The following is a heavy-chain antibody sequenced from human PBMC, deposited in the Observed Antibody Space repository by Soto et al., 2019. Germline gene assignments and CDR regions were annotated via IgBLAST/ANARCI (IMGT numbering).Heavy chain of an antibody. CDR3: AAYSHKGY. D-gene: IGHD3-16*01. CDR2: IYSGGST. V-gene: IGHV3-66*01. Sequence: LSLSCAASGFTVSNNYMSWVRQAPGKGLEWVSLIYSGGSTYYADSVKGRFTISRDSSKNTLYLQMNSLRAEDTAMYYCAAYSHKGYWGQGTLVTVSS. J-gene: IGHJ4*02. CDR1: GFTVSNNY.